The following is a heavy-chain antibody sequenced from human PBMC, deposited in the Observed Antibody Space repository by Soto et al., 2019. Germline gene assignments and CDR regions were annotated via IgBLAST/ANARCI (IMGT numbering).Heavy chain of an antibody. D-gene: IGHD3-3*01. CDR1: GFTFSSYA. Sequence: GGSLRLSCAASGFTFSSYAMSWVRQAPGKGLEWVSAISGSGGSTYYADSVKGRFTISRDNSKNTLYLQMNSLRAEDTAVYYCAKAYYDFWSGHHFDYWGQGTLVTVSS. CDR3: AKAYYDFWSGHHFDY. J-gene: IGHJ4*02. V-gene: IGHV3-23*01. CDR2: ISGSGGST.